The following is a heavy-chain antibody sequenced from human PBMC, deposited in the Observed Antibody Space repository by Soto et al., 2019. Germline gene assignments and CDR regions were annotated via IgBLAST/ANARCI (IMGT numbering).Heavy chain of an antibody. J-gene: IGHJ4*02. CDR1: GFTSSTSW. V-gene: IGHV3-7*01. CDR3: TRYLEF. Sequence: GGSLRLSCAASGFTSSTSWMDWVRQTPGKGLEWVANINQDGSEKNYVDSVTGRFTISRDNAKNALIQQMSSLTAEDSGLYYCTRYLEFWDQGTLVAVSS. CDR2: INQDGSEK. D-gene: IGHD3-10*01.